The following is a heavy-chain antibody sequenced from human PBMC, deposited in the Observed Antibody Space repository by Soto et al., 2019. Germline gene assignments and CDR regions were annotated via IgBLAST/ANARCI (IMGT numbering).Heavy chain of an antibody. V-gene: IGHV4-59*01. CDR1: GGSISSYY. D-gene: IGHD6-13*01. CDR3: ARDGGGPAAAGTSRIYWYFDL. Sequence: KSSETLSLTCTVSGGSISSYYWSWIRQPPGKGLEWIGYIYYSGSTNYNPSLKRRVTITAKTSKNQFSLKLSSVTAAHTAVYYCARDGGGPAAAGTSRIYWYFDLWGRGTLVTVSS. J-gene: IGHJ2*01. CDR2: IYYSGST.